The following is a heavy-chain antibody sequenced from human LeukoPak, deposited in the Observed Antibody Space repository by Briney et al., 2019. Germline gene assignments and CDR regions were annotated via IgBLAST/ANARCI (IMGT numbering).Heavy chain of an antibody. D-gene: IGHD3-10*01. Sequence: SETLSLTCTVSGGSISSYYWSWIRQPAGKRLEWIGRMYSSGSTNYNPSLKSRVTISVDTSKNQFSLKLSSVTAADTAVYYCARTYGSGSYYGYNWFDPWGQGTLVTVSS. J-gene: IGHJ5*02. V-gene: IGHV4-4*07. CDR3: ARTYGSGSYYGYNWFDP. CDR2: MYSSGST. CDR1: GGSISSYY.